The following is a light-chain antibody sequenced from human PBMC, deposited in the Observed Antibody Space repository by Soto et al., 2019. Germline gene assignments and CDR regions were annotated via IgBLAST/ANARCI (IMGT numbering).Light chain of an antibody. V-gene: IGLV2-23*01. J-gene: IGLJ6*01. CDR3: CSYASDRTYG. Sequence: HSVLTQPASVSGSPGQSITISCTGTSSDVGNYNLVSWYQQHPGKAPTLIFDEGSRRPSGVSSRFSGSKSGNAASLTISGLQAEDEAEYYCCSYASDRTYGFGSVTQLTVL. CDR1: SSDVGNYNL. CDR2: EGS.